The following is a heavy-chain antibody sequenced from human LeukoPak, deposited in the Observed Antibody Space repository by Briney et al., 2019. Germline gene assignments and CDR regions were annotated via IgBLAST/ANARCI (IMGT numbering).Heavy chain of an antibody. V-gene: IGHV4-59*01. CDR3: ARAVQGIQLWPQEPNNWFDP. J-gene: IGHJ5*02. CDR2: IYYSGST. D-gene: IGHD5-18*01. Sequence: SSETLSLTCTVSGGSISSNYWSWIRQPPGKGLEWVGYIYYSGSTNYNPSLKSRVTISVDTSKNQFSLKLSSVTAADTAVYYCARAVQGIQLWPQEPNNWFDPWGQGTLVTVSS. CDR1: GGSISSNY.